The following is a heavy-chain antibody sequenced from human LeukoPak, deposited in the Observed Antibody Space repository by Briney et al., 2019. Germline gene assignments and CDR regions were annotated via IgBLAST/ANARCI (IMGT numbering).Heavy chain of an antibody. J-gene: IGHJ4*02. V-gene: IGHV2-5*02. CDR2: IYWDDDK. CDR3: AHLRLICGGDCYAAGFDY. CDR1: GFSLSTSGVG. Sequence: SGPTLVNPTQTLTLTCTFSGFSLSTSGVGVGWIRQPPGKALEWLALIYWDDDKRYSPSLKSRVTITKDTSKNQVVLTMTNMDPVDTATYYCAHLRLICGGDCYAAGFDYWGQGTLVTVSS. D-gene: IGHD2-21*02.